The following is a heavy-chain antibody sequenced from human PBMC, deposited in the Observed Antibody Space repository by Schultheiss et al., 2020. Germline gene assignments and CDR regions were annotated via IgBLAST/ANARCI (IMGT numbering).Heavy chain of an antibody. J-gene: IGHJ6*02. V-gene: IGHV3-23*01. Sequence: GGSLRLSCAASGFTFSSYAMSWVRQAPGKGLEWVSAISGSGGSTYYADSVKGRFTISRDNSKNTLYLQMNSLRAEDTAVYYCAKVYELYNWNSVYYYYGMDVWGQGTTVTVSS. D-gene: IGHD1-7*01. CDR3: AKVYELYNWNSVYYYYGMDV. CDR1: GFTFSSYA. CDR2: ISGSGGST.